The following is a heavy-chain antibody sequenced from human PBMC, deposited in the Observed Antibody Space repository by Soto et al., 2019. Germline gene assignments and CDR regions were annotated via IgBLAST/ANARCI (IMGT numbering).Heavy chain of an antibody. Sequence: GASVKVSCKVSGYTSYYMHWVRQAPGQGLEWMGIINPSGGSTSYAQKFQGRVTMTRDTSTSTVYMELSSLRSEDTAVYYCARDRGKYSSSWYGDYYYYYGMDVWGQGTTVTVSS. CDR1: GYTSYY. CDR2: INPSGGST. V-gene: IGHV1-46*01. CDR3: ARDRGKYSSSWYGDYYYYYGMDV. D-gene: IGHD6-13*01. J-gene: IGHJ6*02.